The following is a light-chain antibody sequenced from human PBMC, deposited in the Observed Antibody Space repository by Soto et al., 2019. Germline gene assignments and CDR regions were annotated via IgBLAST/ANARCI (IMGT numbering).Light chain of an antibody. CDR2: GAS. Sequence: DIQMTQSPSSLSASVGDRVTITCRTSQSINTYLNWYQQKPGKAPKLLIYGASSLQSGVPLRFSGSGSGTDFTLTIGSLQPEDFATYYCQESYSFLWGTCGQGTKV. J-gene: IGKJ1*01. V-gene: IGKV1-39*01. CDR1: QSINTY. CDR3: QESYSFLWGT.